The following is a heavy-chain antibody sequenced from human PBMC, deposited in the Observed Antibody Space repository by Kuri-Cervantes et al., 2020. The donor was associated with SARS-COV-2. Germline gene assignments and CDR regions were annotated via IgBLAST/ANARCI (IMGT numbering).Heavy chain of an antibody. V-gene: IGHV5-51*01. Sequence: GGSLRLSCKGSGYSFTSYWIGWVRQTPGKGLEWMGIIYPGDSDTRYSPSFQGQVTISADKSISTAYLQWSSLKASDTAMYYCARGVVPADIPDYWGQGTLVTVSS. D-gene: IGHD2-2*02. CDR3: ARGVVPADIPDY. CDR1: GYSFTSYW. J-gene: IGHJ4*02. CDR2: IYPGDSDT.